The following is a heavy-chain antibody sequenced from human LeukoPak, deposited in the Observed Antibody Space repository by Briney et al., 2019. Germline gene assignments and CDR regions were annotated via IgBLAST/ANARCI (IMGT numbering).Heavy chain of an antibody. D-gene: IGHD3-9*01. CDR2: INACNGDT. J-gene: IGHJ4*02. V-gene: IGHV1-3*01. CDR1: GYIFIRYT. Sequence: VASVKVSCKASGYIFIRYTMFWVRPAPGQRLDWMGWINACNGDTKYLQKFRGRVTFTRDAPADIAYMELSSLRSEDTAVYYCARVERNFDWLLPDYWGQGTLVTVSS. CDR3: ARVERNFDWLLPDY.